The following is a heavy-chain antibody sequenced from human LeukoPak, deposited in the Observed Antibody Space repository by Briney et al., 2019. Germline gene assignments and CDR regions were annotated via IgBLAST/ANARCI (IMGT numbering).Heavy chain of an antibody. CDR3: ARWSRDGYNYFDY. CDR2: IYYSGST. CDR1: GGSISSYY. D-gene: IGHD5-24*01. V-gene: IGHV4-59*01. Sequence: SETLSLTCTVSGGSISSYYWTWIRQPPEKGLEWIGYIYYSGSTNYNPSLKSRVTISLDTSKNQFSLKLSSVTAADTAAYYCARWSRDGYNYFDYWGQGTLVTVSS. J-gene: IGHJ4*02.